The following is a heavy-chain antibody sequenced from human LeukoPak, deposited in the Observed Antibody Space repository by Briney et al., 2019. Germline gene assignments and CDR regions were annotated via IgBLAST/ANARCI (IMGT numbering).Heavy chain of an antibody. CDR1: GDSMSSYY. Sequence: PSETLSLTCTVSGDSMSSYYWSWIRQPAGKGLEWIGRIYTSGTTSYNPSLKSRVTMSVDTSKNQFSLKLNSVTATDTAVYYCARGSHYASGRSFDYWGQGTLVTVSS. V-gene: IGHV4-4*07. CDR2: IYTSGTT. D-gene: IGHD3-10*01. J-gene: IGHJ4*02. CDR3: ARGSHYASGRSFDY.